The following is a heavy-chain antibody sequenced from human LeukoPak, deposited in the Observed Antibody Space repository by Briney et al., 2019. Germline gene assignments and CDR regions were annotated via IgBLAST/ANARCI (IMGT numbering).Heavy chain of an antibody. D-gene: IGHD2-21*02. J-gene: IGHJ3*01. CDR2: IYYSGST. CDR3: VRDLTASNAFHF. Sequence: PSETLSLTCTGSGGSLSNYYWSWIRQPPGKGLEWVGYIYYSGSTNYNPSLKSRVTISVDTSKNQFSLKLSSVTAADTAVYYCVRDLTASNAFHFWGQGTMVTVSS. V-gene: IGHV4-59*01. CDR1: GGSLSNYY.